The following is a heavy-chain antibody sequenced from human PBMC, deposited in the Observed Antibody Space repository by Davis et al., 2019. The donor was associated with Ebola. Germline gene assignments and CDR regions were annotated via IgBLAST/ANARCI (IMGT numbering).Heavy chain of an antibody. D-gene: IGHD2-2*01. J-gene: IGHJ5*02. CDR1: GFTFSRYW. CDR2: IKQDESQK. V-gene: IGHV3-7*01. Sequence: PGGSLRLSCAASGFTFSRYWMTWVRQAPGKGLEWVANIKQDESQKYYVDSVKGRFTISRDNAKNSLYLQMNSLRAEDTAVYYCGRDGVPAAVDLWGQGTLVTVSS. CDR3: GRDGVPAAVDL.